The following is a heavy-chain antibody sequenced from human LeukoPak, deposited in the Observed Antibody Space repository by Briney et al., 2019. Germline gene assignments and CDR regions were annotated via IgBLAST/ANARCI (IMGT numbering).Heavy chain of an antibody. Sequence: GGSLRLSCAASGFTFSSYAMHWVRQAPGKGLEWVAVISYDGSNKYYADSVKGRFTISRDNSKNTLYLQMNSLRAEDTAVYYCAKDRGYSYGSLGMDVWGQGTTVTVSS. CDR2: ISYDGSNK. CDR3: AKDRGYSYGSLGMDV. J-gene: IGHJ6*02. V-gene: IGHV3-30-3*01. CDR1: GFTFSSYA. D-gene: IGHD5-18*01.